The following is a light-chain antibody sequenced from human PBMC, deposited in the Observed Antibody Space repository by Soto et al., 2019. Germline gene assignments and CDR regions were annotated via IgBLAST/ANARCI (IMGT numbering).Light chain of an antibody. J-gene: IGKJ5*01. CDR1: QSVLHSSNNENS. CDR2: RAS. V-gene: IGKV4-1*01. CDR3: QQYYTGIA. Sequence: DVVMTQSPDSLAVSLGERATINCKSSQSVLHSSNNENSVAWYQQKAGQRPKLLIYRASIRESGVPDRFSGSGSGTDFTLTIRSLQAEDVAVYYCQQYYTGIAFGQGTRLEIK.